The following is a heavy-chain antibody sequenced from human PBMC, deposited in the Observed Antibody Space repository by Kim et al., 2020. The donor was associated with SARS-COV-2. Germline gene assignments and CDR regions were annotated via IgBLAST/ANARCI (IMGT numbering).Heavy chain of an antibody. CDR2: INTDGSQR. CDR1: GFTVGTDW. CDR3: AREPSAEST. J-gene: IGHJ5*02. Sequence: GGSLRLSCVASGFTVGTDWMTWVRQAPGKGPEWVANINTDGSQRNYVDSVRGRFSISIDFAKNSLFLQMNRLRVEDTAVYYCAREPSAESTWGQGTLVTVSS. V-gene: IGHV3-7*03.